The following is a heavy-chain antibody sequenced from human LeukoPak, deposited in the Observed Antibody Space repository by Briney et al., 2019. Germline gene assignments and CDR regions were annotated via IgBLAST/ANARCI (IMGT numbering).Heavy chain of an antibody. J-gene: IGHJ6*03. CDR3: ARDYGDYIVSDYYYYMDV. Sequence: SETLSLTCTVSGGSISSSSYYWGWIRQPPGKGLEWIGSIYYSGSTYYNPSLKSRVTISVDKSKNQFSLKLSSVTAADTAVYYCARDYGDYIVSDYYYYMDVWGKGTTVTVSS. V-gene: IGHV4-39*07. D-gene: IGHD4-17*01. CDR2: IYYSGST. CDR1: GGSISSSSYY.